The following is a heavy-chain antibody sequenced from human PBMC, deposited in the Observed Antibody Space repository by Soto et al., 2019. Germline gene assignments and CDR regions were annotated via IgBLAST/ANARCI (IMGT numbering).Heavy chain of an antibody. Sequence: SVKVSCKASGGTFSSYAISWVRQAPGQGLEWMGGIIPIFGTANYAQKFQGRVTITADESTSTAYTDLRSLGSEDTAVYYCERATYHDFLSGYPYYYYGMDAWVRGTSATVS. D-gene: IGHD3-3*01. CDR1: GGTFSSYA. CDR3: ERATYHDFLSGYPYYYYGMDA. V-gene: IGHV1-69*01. CDR2: IIPIFGTA. J-gene: IGHJ6*02.